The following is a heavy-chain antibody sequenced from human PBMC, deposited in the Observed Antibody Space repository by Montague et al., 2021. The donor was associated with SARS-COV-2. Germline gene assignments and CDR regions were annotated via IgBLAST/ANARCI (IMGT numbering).Heavy chain of an antibody. CDR2: IYYSGST. V-gene: IGHV4-31*03. CDR1: GGSICSGGYY. D-gene: IGHD3-22*01. Sequence: TLSLTCTVSGGSICSGGYYWSWIRQHPGKGLEWVGYIYYSGSTYYNPSLKSRVTISVDTSKNQFSLEMSSVTAADTAVYYCARSPEPMIILIITSLNWYFDLWGRGTLVTVSS. J-gene: IGHJ2*01. CDR3: ARSPEPMIILIITSLNWYFDL.